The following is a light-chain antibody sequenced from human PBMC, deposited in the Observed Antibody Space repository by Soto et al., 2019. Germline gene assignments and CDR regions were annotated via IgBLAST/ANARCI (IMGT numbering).Light chain of an antibody. CDR3: QSYDRSLGGYV. J-gene: IGLJ1*01. CDR2: GNS. Sequence: QSVLTQPPSVSGAPGQRVTISCTGSSSNIGAGYDVHWYQQLPGTAPKLLIYGNSNRPSGVPDRFSGSKSGTSASLAITGLQAEDEADYYCQSYDRSLGGYVFGTGTKVPVL. CDR1: SSNIGAGYD. V-gene: IGLV1-40*01.